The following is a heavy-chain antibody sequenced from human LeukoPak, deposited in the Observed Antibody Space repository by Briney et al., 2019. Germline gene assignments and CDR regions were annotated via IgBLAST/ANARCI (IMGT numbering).Heavy chain of an antibody. V-gene: IGHV3-48*01. J-gene: IGHJ4*02. CDR2: ISSSSTTI. CDR3: ARDLGLDGD. CDR1: GFTFSSYS. Sequence: GGSLRLSCAASGFTFSSYSMNWVRQAPGKGLEWVSYISSSSTTIYYADSVKGRFTISRDNAKNSLYLQMNSLRAEDTAVYYCARDLGLDGDWGQGTLVTVSS. D-gene: IGHD2-2*03.